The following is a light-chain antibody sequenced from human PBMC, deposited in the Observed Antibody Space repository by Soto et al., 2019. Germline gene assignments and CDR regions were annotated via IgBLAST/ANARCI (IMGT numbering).Light chain of an antibody. CDR2: AAS. V-gene: IGKV1-9*01. Sequence: DIQLTQSPSFLSAPVGDRVTVTCRASQGISSYLAWYQQKPGKAPKLLIYAASTLQSGVPSRFSGSGSGTEFTLTISSLQTEDFATYYCQQFNSFPRTFGLGIKVEIK. CDR3: QQFNSFPRT. J-gene: IGKJ1*01. CDR1: QGISSY.